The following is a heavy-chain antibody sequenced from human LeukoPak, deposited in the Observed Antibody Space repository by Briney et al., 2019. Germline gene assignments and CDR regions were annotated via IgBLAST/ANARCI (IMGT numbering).Heavy chain of an antibody. J-gene: IGHJ4*02. Sequence: GGSLRLSCVASAFTFARHWMSWVRQAPGQPLEWVATIRQDGVTKYYLDSVKGRFIISRDNARNSLSLQMDSLRAEDTAVYYCAKTNNFDYWGQGTLVTVSS. D-gene: IGHD1/OR15-1a*01. CDR2: IRQDGVTK. V-gene: IGHV3-7*01. CDR3: AKTNNFDY. CDR1: AFTFARHW.